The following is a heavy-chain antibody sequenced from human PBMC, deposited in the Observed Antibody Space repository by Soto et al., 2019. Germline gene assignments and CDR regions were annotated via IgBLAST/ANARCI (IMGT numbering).Heavy chain of an antibody. D-gene: IGHD6-13*01. CDR2: IDWDDDK. J-gene: IGHJ4*02. V-gene: IGHV2-70*01. Sequence: SGPTLVHPTQPLTLTCTFSGFSLSTSGMCVSWIRQPPGKALEWLALIDWDDDKYYSTSLKTRLTISKDTSKNQVVLTMTNMDPVDTATYYCARIPHNSSWYYFDYWGQGTLVTVSS. CDR1: GFSLSTSGMC. CDR3: ARIPHNSSWYYFDY.